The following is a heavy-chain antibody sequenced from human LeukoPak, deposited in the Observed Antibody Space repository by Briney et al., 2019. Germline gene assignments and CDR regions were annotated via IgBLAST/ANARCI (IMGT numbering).Heavy chain of an antibody. CDR2: ISSSSDYI. CDR3: ARALRGYSYGYFPLDY. Sequence: GGSLRLSCAASGFTFSNYWMHWVRQTPGKGLEWVSSISSSSDYIYYADSVKGRFTISRDNAKNSEYLQMNSLRAEDTAVYYCARALRGYSYGYFPLDYWGQGTLVTVSS. CDR1: GFTFSNYW. J-gene: IGHJ4*02. D-gene: IGHD5-18*01. V-gene: IGHV3-21*06.